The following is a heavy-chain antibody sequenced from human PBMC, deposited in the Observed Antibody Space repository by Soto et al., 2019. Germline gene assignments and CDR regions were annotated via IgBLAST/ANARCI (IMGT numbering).Heavy chain of an antibody. Sequence: QVQLQESGPGLVKPSGTLSLTCAVSGGPISSYNGWSWVRQPPGKGLEWIGEIYHSGSTNHNPSLTSRVTMSMDKSNNQFFLKLNSVIAADTAVYYCARDALDIWGQGTVVTVSS. CDR1: GGPISSYNG. CDR2: IYHSGST. CDR3: ARDALDI. J-gene: IGHJ3*02. V-gene: IGHV4-4*02.